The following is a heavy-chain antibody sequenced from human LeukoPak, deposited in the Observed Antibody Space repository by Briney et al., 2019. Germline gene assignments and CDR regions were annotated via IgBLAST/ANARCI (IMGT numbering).Heavy chain of an antibody. D-gene: IGHD3-22*01. CDR3: ARDHDNYYDSSGYYVDY. V-gene: IGHV1-69*04. CDR2: IIPILGIA. CDR1: EGTFSSYA. J-gene: IGHJ4*02. Sequence: SVKVSCKASEGTFSSYAISWVRQAPGQGLEWMGRIIPILGIANYAQKFQGRVTITADKSTSTAYMELSSLRSEDTAVYYCARDHDNYYDSSGYYVDYWGQGTLVTVSS.